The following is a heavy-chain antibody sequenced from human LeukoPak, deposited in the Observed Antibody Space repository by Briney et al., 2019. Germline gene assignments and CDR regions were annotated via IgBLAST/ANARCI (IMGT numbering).Heavy chain of an antibody. J-gene: IGHJ4*02. V-gene: IGHV1-69*13. CDR3: ARGPDYDSSGYCDY. CDR2: IIPIFGTA. CDR1: GGTFSSYA. D-gene: IGHD3-22*01. Sequence: ASVKLSCKASGGTFSSYAISWVRQAPGQGLEWMGGIIPIFGTANYAQKFQGRVTITADESTSTAYMELSSLRSEDTAVYYCARGPDYDSSGYCDYWGQGTLVTVSS.